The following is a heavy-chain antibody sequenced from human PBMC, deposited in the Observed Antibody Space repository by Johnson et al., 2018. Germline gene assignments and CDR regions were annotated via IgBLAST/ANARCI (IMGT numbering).Heavy chain of an antibody. D-gene: IGHD3-22*01. J-gene: IGHJ3*02. Sequence: VQLVESGGGLVQPGGSLRLSCAASGFTVSSNYMSWVRQAPGKGLEWVSVIYSGGSTYYADSVKGRFTISRDNSKNTLYLQMNSLRAEDTAVYYCAKDRELHTIIVVVLTKALDIWGQGTMVTVSS. CDR3: AKDRELHTIIVVVLTKALDI. CDR2: IYSGGST. CDR1: GFTVSSNY. V-gene: IGHV3-66*01.